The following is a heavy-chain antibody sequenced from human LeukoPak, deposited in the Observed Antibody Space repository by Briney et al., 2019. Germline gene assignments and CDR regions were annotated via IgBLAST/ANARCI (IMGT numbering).Heavy chain of an antibody. D-gene: IGHD5-12*01. CDR1: GGTFSSYA. CDR3: ARDRRYYGGYGWDFDY. Sequence: SVKVSCKASGGTFSSYAISWVRQAPGQGLEWMGRIIPILGIANYAQKFQGRVTITADKSTSTAYMELSSLRSEDTAVYYCARDRRYYGGYGWDFDYWGQGTLVTVSS. J-gene: IGHJ4*02. CDR2: IIPILGIA. V-gene: IGHV1-69*04.